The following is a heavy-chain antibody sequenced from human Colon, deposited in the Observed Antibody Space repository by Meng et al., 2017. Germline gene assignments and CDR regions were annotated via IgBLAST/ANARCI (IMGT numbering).Heavy chain of an antibody. CDR2: IIPAFGTT. J-gene: IGHJ5*02. CDR3: ARRPPDYGDYNWFDP. CDR1: GGNFSGFA. Sequence: VHLVRYGSALKKLGTSVQASCKVPGGNFSGFAMAGLRQAPGQGLEWMGGIIPAFGTTTYARQFEGRLTITADEATSTAYMELSSLTSDDTAVYYCARRPPDYGDYNWFDPWGQGTLVTVSS. V-gene: IGHV1-69*01. D-gene: IGHD4-17*01.